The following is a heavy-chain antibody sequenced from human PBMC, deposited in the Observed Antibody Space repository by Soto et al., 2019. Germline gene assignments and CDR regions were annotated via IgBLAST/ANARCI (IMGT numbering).Heavy chain of an antibody. CDR2: IIPILGIA. CDR1: GGTFSSYT. D-gene: IGHD2-2*01. Sequence: SVKVSCKASGGTFSSYTISWVRQAPGQGLEWMGRIIPILGIANYAQKFQGRVTITADKSTSTAYMELSSLRSEDTAVYYCARDCSSTSCYYASAFDIWGQGTMVTVSS. J-gene: IGHJ3*02. CDR3: ARDCSSTSCYYASAFDI. V-gene: IGHV1-69*04.